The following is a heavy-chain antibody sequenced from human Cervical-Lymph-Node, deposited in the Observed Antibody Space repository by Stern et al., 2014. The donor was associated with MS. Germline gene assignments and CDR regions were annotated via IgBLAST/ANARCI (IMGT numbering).Heavy chain of an antibody. V-gene: IGHV1-46*03. D-gene: IGHD6-19*01. Sequence: QLQLQESGAEGKKPWASVKVSCMASRDTFTSYYMHWVRQAPRQELEWVGMINPVDVSTTYAQTFQCRVTISRDTSTTTVFMELSVLRSEDTAEYYCVRDLEAVTGTEDDYWGQGTLVTVSS. CDR1: RDTFTSYY. CDR3: VRDLEAVTGTEDDY. CDR2: INPVDVST. J-gene: IGHJ4*02.